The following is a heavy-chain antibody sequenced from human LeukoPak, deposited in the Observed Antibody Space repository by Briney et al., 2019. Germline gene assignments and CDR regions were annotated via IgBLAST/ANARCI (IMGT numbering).Heavy chain of an antibody. J-gene: IGHJ4*02. V-gene: IGHV3-30*18. CDR3: AKVRVDTAMVTPFDY. CDR2: ISYDGSNK. Sequence: GGSLRLSCAASGFTFSSYGMHWVRQAPGKGLEWVAVISYDGSNKYYADSVKGRFTISRDNSKNTLYLQMNSLRAEDTAVYYCAKVRVDTAMVTPFDYWGQGTLVTVSS. D-gene: IGHD5-18*01. CDR1: GFTFSSYG.